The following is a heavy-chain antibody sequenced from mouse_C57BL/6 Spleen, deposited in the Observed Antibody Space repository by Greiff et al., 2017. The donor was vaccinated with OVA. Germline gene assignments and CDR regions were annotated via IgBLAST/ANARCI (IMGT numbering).Heavy chain of an antibody. CDR3: ARGRSTMVTTGFAY. CDR2: ISDGGSYT. J-gene: IGHJ3*01. Sequence: EVKLVESGGGLVKPGGSLKLSCAASGFTFSSYAMSWVRQTPEKRLEWVATISDGGSYTYYPDNVKGRFTISRDNAKNNLYLQMSHLKSEDTAMYYCARGRSTMVTTGFAYWGQGTLVTVSA. D-gene: IGHD2-2*01. CDR1: GFTFSSYA. V-gene: IGHV5-4*03.